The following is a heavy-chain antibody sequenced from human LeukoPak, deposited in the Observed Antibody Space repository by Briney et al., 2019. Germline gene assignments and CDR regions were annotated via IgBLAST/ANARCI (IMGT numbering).Heavy chain of an antibody. J-gene: IGHJ4*02. CDR1: GFTFSAFG. Sequence: GGSLRLSCAASGFTFSAFGIHWVRQAPGKGLEWVTGISYDGKDRNYAESVKGRFTISRDDSKNTVYLQMSSLTTEDTAVYYCAKDRGGYTYYPFLSYFFDSWGQGTLVTVSS. D-gene: IGHD5-12*01. CDR2: ISYDGKDR. CDR3: AKDRGGYTYYPFLSYFFDS. V-gene: IGHV3-30*18.